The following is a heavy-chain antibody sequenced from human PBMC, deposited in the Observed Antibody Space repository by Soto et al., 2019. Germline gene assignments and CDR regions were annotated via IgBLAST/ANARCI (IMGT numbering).Heavy chain of an antibody. J-gene: IGHJ4*02. D-gene: IGHD2-2*01. V-gene: IGHV4-38-2*01. CDR3: ARVSYCSTTSCYSGDSYYFDY. CDR2: VYHSGNT. Sequence: LSLTCAVSGYSISSGYYWCWIRQPRVKGLEWIGSVYHSGNTFYNPSLKSRVTISIDTSRNQFSLKLSSVTAADTAIFYCARVSYCSTTSCYSGDSYYFDYWGRGTLVTVSS. CDR1: GYSISSGYY.